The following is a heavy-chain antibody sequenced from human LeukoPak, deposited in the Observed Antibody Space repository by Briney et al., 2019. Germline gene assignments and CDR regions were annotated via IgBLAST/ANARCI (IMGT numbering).Heavy chain of an antibody. CDR2: IYTSGST. CDR1: GGSISSYY. V-gene: IGHV4-4*07. Sequence: SETLSLTCTVSGGSISSYYWSWIRQPAGKGLKGIGRIYTSGSTNYNPSLKSRVTMSVDTSKNQFSLKLNSVTAADTAVYYCARGKGYCTSTSCGYCSGGSCYAIYYYYYMDVWGKGTTVTVSS. CDR3: ARGKGYCTSTSCGYCSGGSCYAIYYYYYMDV. D-gene: IGHD2-2*01. J-gene: IGHJ6*03.